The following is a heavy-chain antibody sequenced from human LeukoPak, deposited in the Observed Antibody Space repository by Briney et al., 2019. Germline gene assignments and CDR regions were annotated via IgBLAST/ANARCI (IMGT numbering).Heavy chain of an antibody. CDR1: GFTFSTYS. V-gene: IGHV3-21*01. CDR2: ITSSSSYI. D-gene: IGHD3-10*01. CDR3: ARVPTSGLDY. J-gene: IGHJ4*02. Sequence: TGGSLRLSCAASGFTFSTYSIHWVRQAPGKGLEWVSSITSSSSYIYYADSVKGRFTISRDNAKNSLYLQMNSLRAEDTAVYYCARVPTSGLDYWGQGTLVTVSS.